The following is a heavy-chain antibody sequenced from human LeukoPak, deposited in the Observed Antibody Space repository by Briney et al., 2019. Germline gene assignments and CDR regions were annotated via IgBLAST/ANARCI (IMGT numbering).Heavy chain of an antibody. J-gene: IGHJ4*02. V-gene: IGHV1-69*04. D-gene: IGHD3-10*01. Sequence: SVKVSCKASGATFSNYAISWVRQAPGQGLEWMGRIIPIFDIANYAQKFQDRVTITADKSTKTAYMELSSLRSDDTAVYYCAREQRFGDLFIDYWGQGTLVTVSS. CDR1: GATFSNYA. CDR2: IIPIFDIA. CDR3: AREQRFGDLFIDY.